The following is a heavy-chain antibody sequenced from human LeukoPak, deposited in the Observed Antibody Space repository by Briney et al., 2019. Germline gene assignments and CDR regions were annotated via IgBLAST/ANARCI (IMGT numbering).Heavy chain of an antibody. J-gene: IGHJ3*02. CDR3: ARDREPDAFDI. D-gene: IGHD1-26*01. Sequence: GGSLRLSCTASGLTFSDYSMNWVRQAPGKGLEWVSYISSSGSTIYYADSVKGRFTVSRDSAKNSLYLQMDSLKVEDTAVYYCARDREPDAFDIWGQGTMVTVSS. CDR1: GLTFSDYS. V-gene: IGHV3-48*04. CDR2: ISSSGSTI.